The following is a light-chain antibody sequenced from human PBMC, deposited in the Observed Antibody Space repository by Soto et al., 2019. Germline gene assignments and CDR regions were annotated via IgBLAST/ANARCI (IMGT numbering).Light chain of an antibody. V-gene: IGKV1-5*03. J-gene: IGKJ1*01. CDR2: KAS. CDR1: QSISIW. Sequence: DIQMTQSPSTLSASVGDRVTITCRASQSISIWLAWYQQKPGKAPKILIYKASSLESRVPSRFSGSGSGTEFTLTIRRLQPDDFATFYCKQYNSFIRTLGQGTKLDIK. CDR3: KQYNSFIRT.